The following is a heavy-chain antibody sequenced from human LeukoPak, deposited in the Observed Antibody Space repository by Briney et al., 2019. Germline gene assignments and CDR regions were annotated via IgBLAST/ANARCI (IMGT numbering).Heavy chain of an antibody. D-gene: IGHD6-13*01. CDR3: AKYSSSWSPYYYYGMDV. J-gene: IGHJ6*02. CDR1: GFTFSSYW. Sequence: GGSLRLSCAASGFTFSSYWMHWVRQAPGKGLVWVSRINSDGSSTSYADSVKGRFTISRDNAKNTLYLQMNSLRAEDTAVYYCAKYSSSWSPYYYYGMDVWGQGTTVTVSS. CDR2: INSDGSST. V-gene: IGHV3-74*01.